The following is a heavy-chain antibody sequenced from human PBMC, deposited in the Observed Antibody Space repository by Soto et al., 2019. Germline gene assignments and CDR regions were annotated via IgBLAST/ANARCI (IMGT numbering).Heavy chain of an antibody. J-gene: IGHJ4*02. Sequence: VGSLRLSCAASGFTFSNAWMSWVRQAPGKGLEWVGRIKSYTNGRTTDYAAPVKGRFAISRDDSKNTLYLQMNSLKTEDAGVYYCTTDDPINKYWGQGTLVTSPQ. CDR1: GFTFSNAW. CDR3: TTDDPINKY. CDR2: IKSYTNGRTT. V-gene: IGHV3-15*01.